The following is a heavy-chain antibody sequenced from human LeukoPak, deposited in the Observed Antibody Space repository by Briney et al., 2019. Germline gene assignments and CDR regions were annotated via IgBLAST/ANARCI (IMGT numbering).Heavy chain of an antibody. V-gene: IGHV1-69*13. Sequence: ASVKVSCKASGGTFSSYAISWVRQAPGQGLEWMGGIIPIFGTANYAQKFQGRVTITADESTSTAYMELSSLRSEDTAVYYCARVRYLDDAFDIWGQGTMVTVSS. CDR2: IIPIFGTA. D-gene: IGHD1-1*01. CDR1: GGTFSSYA. CDR3: ARVRYLDDAFDI. J-gene: IGHJ3*02.